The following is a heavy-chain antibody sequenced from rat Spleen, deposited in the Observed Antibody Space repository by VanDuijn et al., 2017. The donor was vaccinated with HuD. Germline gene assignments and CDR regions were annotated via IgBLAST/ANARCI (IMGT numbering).Heavy chain of an antibody. Sequence: EVQLVESGGGLVQPGRSLKLSCEASGFIFSNNYMAWVRQAPTKGLEWVAYISAGGGSTYYRDSVKGRFTISRDNAKSTLYLQMDSLRSEDTATYYCARPDPGIGWFAYWGQGTLVTVSS. CDR3: ARPDPGIGWFAY. V-gene: IGHV5-27*01. CDR2: ISAGGGST. CDR1: GFIFSNNY. D-gene: IGHD1-4*01. J-gene: IGHJ3*01.